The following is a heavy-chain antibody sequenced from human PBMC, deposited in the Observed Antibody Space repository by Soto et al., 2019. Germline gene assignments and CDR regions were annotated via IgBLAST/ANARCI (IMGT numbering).Heavy chain of an antibody. V-gene: IGHV3-74*01. CDR3: ARDFIAVAGRLDY. CDR2: INSDGSST. J-gene: IGHJ4*02. Sequence: GGSLRLSFAASGFTLSSYWVHWVRPAPGKGLVWVSRINSDGSSTSYADSVKGRFTISRDNAKNTLYLQMNSLRAEGTAVYYCARDFIAVAGRLDYWGQGTLVTVSS. D-gene: IGHD6-13*01. CDR1: GFTLSSYW.